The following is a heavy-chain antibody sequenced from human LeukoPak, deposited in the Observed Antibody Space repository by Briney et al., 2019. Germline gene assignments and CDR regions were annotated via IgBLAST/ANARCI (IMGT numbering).Heavy chain of an antibody. CDR1: GFTFSSYA. CDR3: AKDQGYSYGYGPWYSDL. J-gene: IGHJ2*01. CDR2: ISGSGGST. D-gene: IGHD5-18*01. V-gene: IGHV3-23*01. Sequence: GGSLRLSCAASGFTFSSYAMSWVRQAPGKGLHWVSAISGSGGSTYYADSVKGRFTISRDNSKNTLYLQMNSLRAEDTAVYYCAKDQGYSYGYGPWYSDLWGRGTLVTVSS.